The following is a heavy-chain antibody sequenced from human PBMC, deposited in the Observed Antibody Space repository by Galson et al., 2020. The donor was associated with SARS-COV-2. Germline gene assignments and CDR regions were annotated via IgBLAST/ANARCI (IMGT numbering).Heavy chain of an antibody. Sequence: GGSLRLSCAASGFTFNNYGMHWVRQAPGKGLEWVAVIWYDGSNKYYADSVKGRFTVSRDNSKNTLYLQMNSLRAEDTAVYYCARGHGDSSDAFDIWGQGTMVTVSS. D-gene: IGHD4-17*01. CDR2: IWYDGSNK. J-gene: IGHJ3*02. CDR1: GFTFNNYG. CDR3: ARGHGDSSDAFDI. V-gene: IGHV3-33*01.